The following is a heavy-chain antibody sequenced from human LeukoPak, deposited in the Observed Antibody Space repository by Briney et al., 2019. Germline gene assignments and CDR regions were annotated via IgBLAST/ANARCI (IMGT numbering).Heavy chain of an antibody. CDR1: GFSFKDYY. D-gene: IGHD6-13*01. J-gene: IGHJ4*02. CDR3: ARGPRILAAGSYYFDY. CDR2: INVNGGAM. Sequence: GGSLRLSGAASGFSFKDYYFSWIRQAPGKGLEWVSFINVNGGAMYYADFVKGRFTISRDNAKSSLYLEMNGLRVEDTAVYYCARGPRILAAGSYYFDYWGQGSLVTVSS. V-gene: IGHV3-11*01.